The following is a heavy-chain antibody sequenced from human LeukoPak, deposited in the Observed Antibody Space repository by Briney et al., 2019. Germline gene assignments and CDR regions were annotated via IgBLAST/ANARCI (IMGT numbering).Heavy chain of an antibody. J-gene: IGHJ4*02. CDR1: GFTFSSYG. CDR2: IRYDGSNK. V-gene: IGHV3-30*02. CDR3: AKDRAYYDFWSGILDY. Sequence: GGSLRLSCAASGFTFSSYGMHWVRQAPGKGLEWVAFIRYDGSNKYYADSVKGRFTISSDNSKNTLYLQMNSLRAEDTAVYYCAKDRAYYDFWSGILDYWGQGTLVTVSS. D-gene: IGHD3-3*01.